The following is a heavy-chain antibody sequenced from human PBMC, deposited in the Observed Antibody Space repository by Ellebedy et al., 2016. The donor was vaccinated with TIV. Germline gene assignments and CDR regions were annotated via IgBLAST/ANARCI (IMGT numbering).Heavy chain of an antibody. Sequence: ASVKVSXKVSGYTLTELSMHWVRQAPGKGLEWMGGFDPEDGETIYAQKFQGRVTMTEDTSTDTAYMELSSLRSEDTAVYYCATSWLDIVVVPAADILDYWGQGTLVTVSS. D-gene: IGHD2-2*03. J-gene: IGHJ4*02. CDR3: ATSWLDIVVVPAADILDY. CDR1: GYTLTELS. V-gene: IGHV1-24*01. CDR2: FDPEDGET.